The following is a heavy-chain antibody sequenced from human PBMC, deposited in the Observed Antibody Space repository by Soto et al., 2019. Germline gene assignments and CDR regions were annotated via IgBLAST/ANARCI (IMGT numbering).Heavy chain of an antibody. Sequence: SVKVSCKASGGTFSSYAISWVRQAPGQGLEWMGGIIPIFGTANYAQKFQGRVTITADESTSTAYMELSSLRSEDTAVYYCARGGRRCSGGSCYTGRCCASYYYGMDVWGQGTTVTVSS. J-gene: IGHJ6*02. D-gene: IGHD2-15*01. CDR2: IIPIFGTA. CDR1: GGTFSSYA. CDR3: ARGGRRCSGGSCYTGRCCASYYYGMDV. V-gene: IGHV1-69*13.